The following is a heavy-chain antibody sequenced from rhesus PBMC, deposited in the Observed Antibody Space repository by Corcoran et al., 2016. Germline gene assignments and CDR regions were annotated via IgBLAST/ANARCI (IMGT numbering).Heavy chain of an antibody. CDR3: ASCFFGLVFCDL. D-gene: IGHD3-3*01. V-gene: IGHV1-111*02. J-gene: IGHJ2*01. Sequence: EVQLVQSGAEIKKPGASVKISCKASGYTFTDYYLHWVRQAPGKGLEWMGRVDPEDGEAIHAQKFQDRITITADTSTDTAYMELRSLRSEDTAVYYCASCFFGLVFCDLWGPGTPITISS. CDR1: GYTFTDYY. CDR2: VDPEDGEA.